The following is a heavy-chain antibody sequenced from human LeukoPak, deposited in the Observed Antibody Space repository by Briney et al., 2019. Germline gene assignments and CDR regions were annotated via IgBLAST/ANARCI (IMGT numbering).Heavy chain of an antibody. Sequence: GGSLRLSCAASGFTFTDYWMGWVRQAPGKGLEWVASIKQDGSEEFYVDSVKGRFTVSRDNAEKSVHLQMNSLRAEDTAVYYCASFVRELTYSSSWSRYYYYMDVWGKGTTVTVSS. D-gene: IGHD6-13*01. CDR1: GFTFTDYW. J-gene: IGHJ6*03. V-gene: IGHV3-7*02. CDR3: ASFVRELTYSSSWSRYYYYMDV. CDR2: IKQDGSEE.